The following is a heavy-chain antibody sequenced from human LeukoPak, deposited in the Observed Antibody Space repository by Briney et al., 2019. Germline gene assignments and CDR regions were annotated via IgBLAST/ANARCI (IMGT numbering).Heavy chain of an antibody. CDR1: GYSFTSYW. CDR2: IYPGDSDT. CDR3: ARGSFMVRGVLPLWWFDP. D-gene: IGHD3-10*01. V-gene: IGHV5-51*01. J-gene: IGHJ5*02. Sequence: GESLKISCKGSGYSFTSYWIGWVRPMPGKGLEWMGIIYPGDSDTRYSPSFQGQVTISADKSISTAYLQWSSLKASDTAMYYCARGSFMVRGVLPLWWFDPWGQGTLVTVSS.